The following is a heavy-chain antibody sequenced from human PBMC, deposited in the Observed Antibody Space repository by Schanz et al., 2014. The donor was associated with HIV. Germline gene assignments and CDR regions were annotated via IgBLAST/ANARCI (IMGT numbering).Heavy chain of an antibody. CDR2: IVPMFGKV. V-gene: IGHV1-69*06. CDR1: GGTFSTYD. D-gene: IGHD2-15*01. J-gene: IGHJ4*02. CDR3: ARAGYCSGGSCSPWYFDY. Sequence: QVQLVQSGAEVKKPGSSVKVSCKASGGTFSTYDFSWVRQAPGQGLEWMGGIVPMFGKVNYAQKFQGRVTITADISTNTAYMELTSLRSEDTAVYYCARAGYCSGGSCSPWYFDYWGQGTLVSVSS.